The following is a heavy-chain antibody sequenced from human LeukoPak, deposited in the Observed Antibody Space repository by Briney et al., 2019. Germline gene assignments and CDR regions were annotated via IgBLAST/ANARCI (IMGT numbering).Heavy chain of an antibody. V-gene: IGHV3-53*05. D-gene: IGHD3-16*01. J-gene: IGHJ6*02. Sequence: PGGSLRLSCAASGFTVSSNYMSWVRQAPGKGLEWVSVIYSGGSTYYADSVKGRFTISRDNSKNTVYLQMNSLRAEDTAVYYCARGVYYYHGMDVWGQGTTVTVSS. CDR3: ARGVYYYHGMDV. CDR1: GFTVSSNY. CDR2: IYSGGST.